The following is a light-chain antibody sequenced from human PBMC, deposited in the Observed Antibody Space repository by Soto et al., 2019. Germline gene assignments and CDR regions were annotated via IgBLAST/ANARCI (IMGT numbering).Light chain of an antibody. J-gene: IGLJ2*01. CDR2: DVT. CDR1: SSDVGGYNS. Sequence: QSALAQPRSVSGSPGQSVTISCSGTSSDVGGYNSGSWYQQFPGKAPKLMIYDVTKRPSGVPDRFSGSKSGNTASLTISGLQAEDEADYYCCSYAASYTLVFGGGTKLTVL. V-gene: IGLV2-11*01. CDR3: CSYAASYTLV.